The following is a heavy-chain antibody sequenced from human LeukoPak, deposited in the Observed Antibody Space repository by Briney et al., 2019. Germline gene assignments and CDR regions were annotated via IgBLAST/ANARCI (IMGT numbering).Heavy chain of an antibody. CDR3: ARGPEYSSSSSLRYNWFDP. CDR2: ISPIFGTA. D-gene: IGHD6-13*01. Sequence: SVKVSCKASGGTFSSYAISWVRQAPGQGLEWMGGISPIFGTANYAQKFQGRVTITTDESTSTAYMDLSSLRYEDTAVSYCARGPEYSSSSSLRYNWFDPWGQAALVTVSS. J-gene: IGHJ5*02. V-gene: IGHV1-69*05. CDR1: GGTFSSYA.